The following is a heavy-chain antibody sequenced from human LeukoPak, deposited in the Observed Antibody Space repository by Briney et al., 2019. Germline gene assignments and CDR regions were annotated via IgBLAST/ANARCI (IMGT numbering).Heavy chain of an antibody. Sequence: SETLSLTCTVSGGSISSYYWSWIRQPPGKGLEWLGYIYYSGSTNYNPSLKSRVTISVDTSKNQFSLKLSSVTAADTAVYYCARDQRMVATNYYYGMDVWGQGTTVTVSS. D-gene: IGHD5-12*01. J-gene: IGHJ6*02. CDR3: ARDQRMVATNYYYGMDV. V-gene: IGHV4-59*01. CDR1: GGSISSYY. CDR2: IYYSGST.